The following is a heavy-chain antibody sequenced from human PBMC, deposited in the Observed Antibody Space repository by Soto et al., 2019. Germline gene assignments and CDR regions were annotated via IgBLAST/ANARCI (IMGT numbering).Heavy chain of an antibody. CDR3: ARQHYSSRLARGMDV. CDR1: GYSCTSYW. CDR2: IYPGDSDT. Sequence: PGESLKISCKGSGYSCTSYWIGWVRQMPGKGLEWMGIIYPGDSDTRYSPSFQGQVTISADKSISTAYLQWSSLKASDTAMYYCARQHYSSRLARGMDVWGQGTTVTVSS. D-gene: IGHD6-13*01. J-gene: IGHJ6*02. V-gene: IGHV5-51*01.